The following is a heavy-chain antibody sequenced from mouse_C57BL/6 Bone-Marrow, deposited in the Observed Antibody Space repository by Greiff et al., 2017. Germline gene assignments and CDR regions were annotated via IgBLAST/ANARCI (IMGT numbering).Heavy chain of an antibody. J-gene: IGHJ2*01. CDR1: GYTFTSYW. Sequence: QVQLQQPGAELVRPGTSVKLSCKASGYTFTSYWMPWVKQRPGQGLEWIGVIDPSDSYTNYNQKFKGKATLTVDTSSSTAYMQLSSLTSEDSAVYYCARLTTVVAHFDYWGQGTTLTVSS. CDR3: ARLTTVVAHFDY. D-gene: IGHD1-1*01. V-gene: IGHV1-59*01. CDR2: IDPSDSYT.